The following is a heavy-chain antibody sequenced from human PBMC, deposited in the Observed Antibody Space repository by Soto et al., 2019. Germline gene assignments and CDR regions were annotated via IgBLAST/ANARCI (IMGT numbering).Heavy chain of an antibody. D-gene: IGHD3-22*01. CDR3: AKYYYDSNTYFYRWFDP. CDR1: GGSISSSSVH. CDR2: IYYSGSS. Sequence: SETLSLTCTVSGGSISSSSVHWGWIRQPPGKGLEWIGSIYYSGSSYYSPSLKSRVTISVDTSKNQFSLKLSSVTAADTAVYYCAKYYYDSNTYFYRWFDPWGQGTLVTVSS. J-gene: IGHJ5*02. V-gene: IGHV4-39*01.